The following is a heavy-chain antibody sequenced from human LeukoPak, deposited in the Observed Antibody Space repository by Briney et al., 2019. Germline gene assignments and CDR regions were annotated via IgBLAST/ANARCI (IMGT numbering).Heavy chain of an antibody. J-gene: IGHJ3*02. CDR1: GGSITNTNY. V-gene: IGHV4-4*02. Sequence: SETLSLTCGVSGGSITNTNYWTWVRQPPGKGLEWIGEVNLQGSTNYNPSLIGRVAISGDTSENHIPLQLTSLTAADTAVNYCPRHRVIVGANADVFDIWGQGTMVTVSS. D-gene: IGHD1-26*01. CDR2: VNLQGST. CDR3: PRHRVIVGANADVFDI.